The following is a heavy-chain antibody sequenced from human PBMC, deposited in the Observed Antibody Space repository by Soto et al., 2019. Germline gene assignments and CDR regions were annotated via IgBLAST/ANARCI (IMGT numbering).Heavy chain of an antibody. CDR2: IWYDGSNK. D-gene: IGHD1-26*01. CDR3: ARDGVGATTFFGYCDY. Sequence: VQLVESGGGVVQPGRSLRLSCAASGNIFSGYGMHWVRQAPGKGLEWVAVIWYDGSNKYYADSVKGRFTISRDNSKNTLYLQMNSLRAEDTAVYYCARDGVGATTFFGYCDYWGQGTLVTVSS. CDR1: GNIFSGYG. V-gene: IGHV3-33*01. J-gene: IGHJ4*02.